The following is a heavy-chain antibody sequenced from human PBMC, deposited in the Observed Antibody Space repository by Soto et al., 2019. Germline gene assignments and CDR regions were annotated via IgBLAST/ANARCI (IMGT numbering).Heavy chain of an antibody. V-gene: IGHV1-69*02. J-gene: IGHJ6*02. Sequence: QVQLVQSGAEVKKPGFSVKVSCKASGGTFSRYTFTWVRQAPGQGLEWMGRIIPIVDIPNYAQNFQGRVTITADKSTSTAYMELSSLTSDDTAVYYCASHFTGVLVLGTSPPGGDNYGWDVWGQGTTVSVS. CDR3: ASHFTGVLVLGTSPPGGDNYGWDV. CDR1: GGTFSRYT. D-gene: IGHD2-15*01. CDR2: IIPIVDIP.